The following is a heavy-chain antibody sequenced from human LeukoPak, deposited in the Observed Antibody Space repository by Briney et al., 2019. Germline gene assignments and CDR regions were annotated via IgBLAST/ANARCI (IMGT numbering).Heavy chain of an antibody. CDR3: ARVGVAGPFDY. J-gene: IGHJ4*02. V-gene: IGHV1-46*01. Sequence: ASVKVSCKASGYTFTSYYMHWVGQAPGQGLEWMGIINPSGGSTSYAQKFQGRVTMTRDTSTSTVYMELSSLRSEDTAVYYCARVGVAGPFDYWGQGTLVTVSS. D-gene: IGHD6-19*01. CDR2: INPSGGST. CDR1: GYTFTSYY.